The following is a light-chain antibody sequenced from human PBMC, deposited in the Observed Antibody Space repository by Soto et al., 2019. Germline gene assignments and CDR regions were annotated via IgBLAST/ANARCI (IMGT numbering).Light chain of an antibody. CDR3: QQYNSWPLT. Sequence: ETVMTQSPATLSVSPGERATLSCRASQSVSSNLAWYQQKPGQPPRLLIYDISTRATGIPTRFSGSGSGTEFTLTISSLLSEDFAVYYCQQYNSWPLTFGGGTKVDIK. CDR2: DIS. V-gene: IGKV3D-15*01. J-gene: IGKJ4*01. CDR1: QSVSSN.